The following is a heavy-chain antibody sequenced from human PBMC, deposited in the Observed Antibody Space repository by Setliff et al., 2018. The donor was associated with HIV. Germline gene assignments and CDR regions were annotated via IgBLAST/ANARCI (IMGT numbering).Heavy chain of an antibody. CDR2: ISYDGSNK. D-gene: IGHD3-3*01. J-gene: IGHJ4*02. CDR1: GFTFSSYA. CDR3: ARGGVVIIWPFDY. V-gene: IGHV3-30*04. Sequence: GGSLRLSCAASGFTFSSYAMRWVRQAPGKGLEWVAVISYDGSNKYYADSVKGRFTISRDNSKNTLYLQMNSLRAEDMAVYYCARGGVVIIWPFDYWGQGTLVTVSS.